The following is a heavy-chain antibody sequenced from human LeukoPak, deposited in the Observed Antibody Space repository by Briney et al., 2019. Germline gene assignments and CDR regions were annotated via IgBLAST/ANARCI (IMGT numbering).Heavy chain of an antibody. D-gene: IGHD3-10*01. CDR1: GFAFSSYA. V-gene: IGHV3-23*01. Sequence: PGGSLRLSCAASGFAFSSYAMSWIRQAPGKGLEWVSAISGSGGDTYYADSVKGRFTISRVNSKNTLYLQMKSLRPDDTAVYYCAKAPRVFAYGSGTHFDYWGQGTLVTVSS. CDR2: ISGSGGDT. J-gene: IGHJ4*02. CDR3: AKAPRVFAYGSGTHFDY.